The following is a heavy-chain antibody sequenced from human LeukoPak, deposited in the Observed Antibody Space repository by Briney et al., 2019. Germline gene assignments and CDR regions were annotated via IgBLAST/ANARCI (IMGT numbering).Heavy chain of an antibody. Sequence: ASVKVSCKGYGYTFINHDIDWVRQAAGQGLEWMGWMNSNSGNTGYAQKFQGRVTFTRDTSISTAYMELYSLTSDDTAVYHCARLEQLVPAEYFQHWGQGTLVTVSS. J-gene: IGHJ1*01. D-gene: IGHD6-13*01. CDR2: MNSNSGNT. CDR1: GYTFINHD. CDR3: ARLEQLVPAEYFQH. V-gene: IGHV1-8*03.